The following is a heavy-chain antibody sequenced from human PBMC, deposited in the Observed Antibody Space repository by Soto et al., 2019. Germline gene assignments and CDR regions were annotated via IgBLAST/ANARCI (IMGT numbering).Heavy chain of an antibody. CDR3: ARVRLGHGDYKYYYGMDV. V-gene: IGHV4-59*01. CDR1: GGSISSYY. D-gene: IGHD4-17*01. J-gene: IGHJ6*02. CDR2: IYYSGST. Sequence: SETLSLTCTVSGGSISSYYWSWIRQPPGKGLEWIGYIYYSGSTNYNPSLKSRVTISVDTSKNQFSLKLSSVTAADTAVYYCARVRLGHGDYKYYYGMDVWGQGTTVTVSS.